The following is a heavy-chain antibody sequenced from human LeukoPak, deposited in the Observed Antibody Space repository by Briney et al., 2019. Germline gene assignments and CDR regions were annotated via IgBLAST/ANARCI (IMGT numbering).Heavy chain of an antibody. Sequence: GASVKVSCKASGYTFTSNYMHWVRQAPGQGLEWMGWINPNSGGTKYAQKFKGRVTMTRDTSISTAYMELSRLRSDDTAVYYCARVDTAMVAGGGDYWGQGTLVTVSS. J-gene: IGHJ4*02. CDR3: ARVDTAMVAGGGDY. V-gene: IGHV1-2*02. D-gene: IGHD5-18*01. CDR2: INPNSGGT. CDR1: GYTFTSNY.